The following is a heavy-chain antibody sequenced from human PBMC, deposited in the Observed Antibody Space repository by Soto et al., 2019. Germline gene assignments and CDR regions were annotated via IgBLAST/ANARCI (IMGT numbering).Heavy chain of an antibody. V-gene: IGHV3-74*03. CDR1: GFDFSNYW. D-gene: IGHD3-9*01. J-gene: IGHJ6*02. Sequence: GGSLRLSCVVSGFDFSNYWMHWVRQAPGKGLVWVSRINGDGSDIKYADSVKGRFTISRDNSKNTLYLQMNSLRAEDTAVYYCAKDTPDILTGYYPDEYYYYGMDVWGQGTTVTVSS. CDR3: AKDTPDILTGYYPDEYYYYGMDV. CDR2: INGDGSDI.